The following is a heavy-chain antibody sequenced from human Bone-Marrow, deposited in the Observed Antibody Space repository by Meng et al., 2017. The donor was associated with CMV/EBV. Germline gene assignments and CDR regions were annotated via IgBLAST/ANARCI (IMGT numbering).Heavy chain of an antibody. CDR2: ISYDGGYK. J-gene: IGHJ3*02. CDR3: ARDAFDI. CDR1: GFTFSNYA. Sequence: GESLKISCSASGFTFSNYAMHWVRQAPGKGLEWVAFISYDGGYKYYPDSVKGRFTISRDNSRTTLYLQMNSLRAEDTAVYYCARDAFDIWGQGTMVTVSS. V-gene: IGHV3-30-3*01.